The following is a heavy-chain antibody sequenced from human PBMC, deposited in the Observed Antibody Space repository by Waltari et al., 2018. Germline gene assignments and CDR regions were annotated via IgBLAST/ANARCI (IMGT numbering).Heavy chain of an antibody. Sequence: EVQLVESGGGLVQLGGSLRLSCAASGFTFSSYGMSWVRKAPGKGLEWVANIKQDGSEKYYVDSVKGRFTISRDNAKNSLYLQMNSLRAEDTAVYYCARDYDFWSGYLDYWGQGTLVTVSS. CDR1: GFTFSSYG. CDR2: IKQDGSEK. V-gene: IGHV3-7*01. J-gene: IGHJ4*02. D-gene: IGHD3-3*01. CDR3: ARDYDFWSGYLDY.